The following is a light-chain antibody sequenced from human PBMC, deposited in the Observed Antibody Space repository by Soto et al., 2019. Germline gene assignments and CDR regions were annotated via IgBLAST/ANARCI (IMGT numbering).Light chain of an antibody. CDR3: QQRSNWPIT. J-gene: IGKJ5*01. Sequence: EIVLTQSPGTLSLSPGERATLSCRASQRVSSSYLAWYQQKPGQAPRLLMYDASNRATGIPARFSGSGSGTDFTLTISSLEPEDFAVYYCQQRSNWPITFGQGTRLEIK. CDR1: QRVSSSY. CDR2: DAS. V-gene: IGKV3D-20*02.